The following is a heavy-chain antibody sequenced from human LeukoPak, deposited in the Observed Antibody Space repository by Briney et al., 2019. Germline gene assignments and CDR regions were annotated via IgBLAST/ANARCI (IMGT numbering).Heavy chain of an antibody. D-gene: IGHD7-27*01. CDR2: IYYSGST. V-gene: IGHV4-39*01. CDR1: GGSISSSSYY. J-gene: IGHJ5*02. Sequence: SETLSLTCTVSGGSISSSSYYWGWIRQPPGKGLEWIGSIYYSGSTYYNPSLKSRVTISVDTSKNQFSLKLSSVTAADTAVYYCARVGDLGIDPWGQGTLVTASS. CDR3: ARVGDLGIDP.